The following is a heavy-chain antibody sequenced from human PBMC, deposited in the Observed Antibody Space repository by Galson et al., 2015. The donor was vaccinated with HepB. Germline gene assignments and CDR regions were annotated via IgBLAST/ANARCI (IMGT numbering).Heavy chain of an antibody. CDR3: ARSVEFYYFDY. V-gene: IGHV3-21*01. D-gene: IGHD6-19*01. CDR2: ISSSSSYI. CDR1: GFTFSSYS. Sequence: SLRLSCAASGFTFSSYSVNWVRQAPGKGLEWVSSISSSSSYIYYADSVKGRFTISRDNAKNSLYLQMNSLRAEDTAVYYCARSVEFYYFDYWGQGTLVTVSS. J-gene: IGHJ4*02.